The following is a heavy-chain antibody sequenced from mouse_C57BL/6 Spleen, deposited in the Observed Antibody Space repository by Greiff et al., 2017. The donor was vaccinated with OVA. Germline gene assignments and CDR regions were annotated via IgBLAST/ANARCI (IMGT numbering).Heavy chain of an antibody. CDR2: IYPGNGDT. Sequence: QVQLKESGAELVRPGASVKMSCKASGYTFTSYNMHWVKQTPRQGLEWIGAIYPGNGDTSYNQKFKGKATLTVDKSSSTAYMQLSSLTSEDSAVYFCARNYGSSYGYYAMDYWGQGTSVTVSS. J-gene: IGHJ4*01. CDR1: GYTFTSYN. V-gene: IGHV1-12*01. CDR3: ARNYGSSYGYYAMDY. D-gene: IGHD1-1*01.